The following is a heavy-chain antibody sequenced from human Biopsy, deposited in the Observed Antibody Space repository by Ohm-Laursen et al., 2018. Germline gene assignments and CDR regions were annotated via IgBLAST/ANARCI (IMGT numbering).Heavy chain of an antibody. CDR2: ISNRGST. CDR3: ARLYRLDDYWNDDPPDAFDV. Sequence: SDTLSLTWPVSGGSISSDYWSWIRQSPGKGLEWIGYISNRGSTNYNPSLRGRVTISVDTSKNQFSLKLSSVTAADTAVFFCARLYRLDDYWNDDPPDAFDVWGQGTRVTVSS. CDR1: GGSISSDY. J-gene: IGHJ3*01. D-gene: IGHD3-3*01. V-gene: IGHV4-59*07.